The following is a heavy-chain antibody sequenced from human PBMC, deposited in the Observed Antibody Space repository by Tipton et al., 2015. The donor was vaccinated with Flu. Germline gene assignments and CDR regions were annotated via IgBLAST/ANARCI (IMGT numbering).Heavy chain of an antibody. D-gene: IGHD3-10*01. CDR2: IGHTGNI. Sequence: TLSLTCSVSGDSIGSRYFWGWIRQPPGKGLEWIGNIGHTGNIYYNPSLESRLTISVDTSKNQFSLRMNSVTAADTAVYYCARDQGFGAGLTYDYYAMDVWGQGTTVTVSS. CDR1: GDSIGSRYF. CDR3: ARDQGFGAGLTYDYYAMDV. V-gene: IGHV4-38-2*02. J-gene: IGHJ6*02.